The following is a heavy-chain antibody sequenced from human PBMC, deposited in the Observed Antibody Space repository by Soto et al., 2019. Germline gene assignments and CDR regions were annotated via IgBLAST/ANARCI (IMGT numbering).Heavy chain of an antibody. V-gene: IGHV1-24*01. CDR3: ATLTTGPGDLYYYYGMDV. CDR2: FDPEDGET. Sequence: QVQLVQSGAEVKKPGASVKVSCKVSGYTLTELSMHWVRQAPGKGLEWMGGFDPEDGETIYAQKFQGRVTMTEDTSTDTANMELSSLRSEDTAVYYCATLTTGPGDLYYYYGMDVWGQGTTVTVSS. J-gene: IGHJ6*02. CDR1: GYTLTELS. D-gene: IGHD3-10*01.